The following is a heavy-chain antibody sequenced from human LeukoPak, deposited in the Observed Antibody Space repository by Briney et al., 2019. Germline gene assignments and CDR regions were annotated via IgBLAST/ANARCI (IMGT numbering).Heavy chain of an antibody. J-gene: IGHJ4*02. V-gene: IGHV4-59*12. D-gene: IGHD5/OR15-5a*01. Sequence: SETLSLTCTVSGGSISSYYWSWIRQPPGKGLEWIGYIYYSGSTNYNPSLKSRLTISVDTSKNQMSLKLNSVTAADTAVYYCAKNPPSTMAPPTGDSWGQGTLVTVSS. CDR2: IYYSGST. CDR1: GGSISSYY. CDR3: AKNPPSTMAPPTGDS.